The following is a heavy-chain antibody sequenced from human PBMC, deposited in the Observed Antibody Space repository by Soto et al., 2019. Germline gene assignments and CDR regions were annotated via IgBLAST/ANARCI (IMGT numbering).Heavy chain of an antibody. V-gene: IGHV3-7*01. D-gene: IGHD3-10*01. Sequence: EVQLVESGGGLVQPGGSLRLSCAASGFTFSDSWMNWVRQAPGKGLEWVASTVPDGSERYYVDAVKGRFTISRDNTKTSLYLQMNSLRADDTAIYYCARDRGFSCFDLRGQGTLVTVSS. J-gene: IGHJ5*01. CDR3: ARDRGFSCFDL. CDR2: TVPDGSER. CDR1: GFTFSDSW.